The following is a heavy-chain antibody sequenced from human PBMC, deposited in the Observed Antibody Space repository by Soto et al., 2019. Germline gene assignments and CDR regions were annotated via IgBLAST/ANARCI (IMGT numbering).Heavy chain of an antibody. Sequence: GASVKVSCKTSGYTFSNYGINWVRQVPGQGLEWMGWISGYNGNTNYAQTVQGRVTMTTDTSTGTVYMELRSLKSDDTAIYYCSRFIMVGGWFDPNYYHGMDVWGQGTTVTVSS. J-gene: IGHJ6*02. CDR2: ISGYNGNT. CDR1: GYTFSNYG. D-gene: IGHD6-19*01. CDR3: SRFIMVGGWFDPNYYHGMDV. V-gene: IGHV1-18*01.